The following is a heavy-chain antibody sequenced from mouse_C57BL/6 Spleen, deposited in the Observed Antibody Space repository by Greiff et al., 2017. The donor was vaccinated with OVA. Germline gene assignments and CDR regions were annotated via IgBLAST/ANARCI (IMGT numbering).Heavy chain of an antibody. Sequence: VQLQQSGAELVKPGASVKMSCKASGYTFTTYPIDWMKQNHGKSLEWIGNFHPYNDVTKYNEKFKGKATLTVEKSSSTVYLELSRLTSDDSAVYYFARWGNEVYYFDYWGQGTTLTVSS. CDR1: GYTFTTYP. CDR3: ARWGNEVYYFDY. CDR2: FHPYNDVT. V-gene: IGHV1-47*01. J-gene: IGHJ2*01.